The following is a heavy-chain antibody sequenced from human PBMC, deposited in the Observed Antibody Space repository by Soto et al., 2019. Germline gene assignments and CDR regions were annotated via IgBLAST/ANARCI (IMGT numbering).Heavy chain of an antibody. CDR1: GFTFSSYA. V-gene: IGHV3-23*01. J-gene: IGHJ4*02. CDR3: AKGPTVTQSDY. CDR2: ISGTGVST. Sequence: EVQVLESGGGLVQPGGSLRLSCAASGFTFSSYAMSWVRQAPGKGLEWVSGISGTGVSTYHADSVKGRFTISRDNSKSTLYLQMNILRAEDTAVYYCAKGPTVTQSDYWGQGTLVTVSS. D-gene: IGHD4-17*01.